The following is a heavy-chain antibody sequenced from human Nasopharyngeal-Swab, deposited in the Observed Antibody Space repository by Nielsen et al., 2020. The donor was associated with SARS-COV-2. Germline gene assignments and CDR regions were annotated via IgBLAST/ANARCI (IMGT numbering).Heavy chain of an antibody. J-gene: IGHJ4*02. CDR2: IHYSGST. CDR1: GASITTSY. V-gene: IGHV4-59*08. D-gene: IGHD6-13*01. Sequence: SDTLSLTCTVSGASITTSYWSWIRQPPGKGLEWIGYIHYSGSTNHNPSLKSRVTISKDTSKSQFSLNLNSVTAADTAVYYCATHPRGQLDPFDYWGQGSLVTVSS. CDR3: ATHPRGQLDPFDY.